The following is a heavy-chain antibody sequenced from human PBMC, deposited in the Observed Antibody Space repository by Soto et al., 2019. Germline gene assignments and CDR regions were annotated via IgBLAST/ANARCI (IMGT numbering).Heavy chain of an antibody. CDR2: ISGSGGST. CDR3: AKDLLANWNPYYFDY. J-gene: IGHJ4*02. Sequence: PGGSLRLSCAASGFTFSSYAMSWVRQAPGKGLEWVSAISGSGGSTYYADSAKGRFTISRDNSKNTLYLQMNSLRAEDTAVYYCAKDLLANWNPYYFDYWGQGTLVTVSS. CDR1: GFTFSSYA. D-gene: IGHD1-20*01. V-gene: IGHV3-23*01.